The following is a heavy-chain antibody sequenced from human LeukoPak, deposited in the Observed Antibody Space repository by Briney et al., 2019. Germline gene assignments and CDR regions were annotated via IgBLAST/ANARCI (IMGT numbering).Heavy chain of an antibody. V-gene: IGHV4-59*08. CDR1: GGSMRTYS. CDR3: ARHEGGGTYPLDY. CDR2: ISYSGGT. J-gene: IGHJ4*02. Sequence: SETLSLTCTVSGGSMRTYSWSWIRQPPGKGLEWIGYISYSGGTNYNPSLKSRLTISIDTSKNQFPLKLNSVTAADTALYYCARHEGGGTYPLDYWGQGTLVTVSS. D-gene: IGHD1-26*01.